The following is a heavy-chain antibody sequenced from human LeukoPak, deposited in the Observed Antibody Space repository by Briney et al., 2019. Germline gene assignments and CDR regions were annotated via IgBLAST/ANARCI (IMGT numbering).Heavy chain of an antibody. CDR1: GYTFTSYA. CDR2: INAGNGNT. Sequence: ASVRVSCKASGYTFTSYAMHWVRQAPGQRPEWMGWINAGNGNTKYSQKFQGRVTITRDTSASTAYMELSSLRSEDTAVYYCARAVYYYGSGSYCDYWGQGTLVTVSS. V-gene: IGHV1-3*01. CDR3: ARAVYYYGSGSYCDY. D-gene: IGHD3-10*01. J-gene: IGHJ4*02.